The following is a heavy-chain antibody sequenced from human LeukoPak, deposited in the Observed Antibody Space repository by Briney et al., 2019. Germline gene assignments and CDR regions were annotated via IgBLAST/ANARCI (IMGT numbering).Heavy chain of an antibody. CDR2: IYSGGST. V-gene: IGHV3-53*01. Sequence: GGSLRLSCAASGFTVSSNYMSWVRQAPGKGLEWVSVIYSGGSTYYADSVKGRFTISRDNSKDTLYLQMNSLRAEDTAVYYCARGHSNYDGIDYWGQGTLVTVSS. CDR1: GFTVSSNY. J-gene: IGHJ4*02. CDR3: ARGHSNYDGIDY. D-gene: IGHD4-11*01.